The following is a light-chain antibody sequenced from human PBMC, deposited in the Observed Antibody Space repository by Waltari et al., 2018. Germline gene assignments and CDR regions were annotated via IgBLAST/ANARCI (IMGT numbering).Light chain of an antibody. J-gene: IGKJ1*01. V-gene: IGKV2-28*01. Sequence: DIVMTQSPLFLPVTPGEPASISCRSRQSLLHSSGNTYLDWYLQKPGQSPQLLIYMITNQASWVPDRFSGSGSGTDFTLKISRVEAEDVGIYYCMQARQTPWTFGQGTRVEIK. CDR2: MIT. CDR3: MQARQTPWT. CDR1: QSLLHSSGNTY.